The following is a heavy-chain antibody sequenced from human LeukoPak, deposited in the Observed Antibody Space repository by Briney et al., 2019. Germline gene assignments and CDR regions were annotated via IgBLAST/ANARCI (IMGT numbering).Heavy chain of an antibody. CDR1: GGSISSSSYY. Sequence: PSETLSLTCTVSGGSISSSSYYWGWIRQPPGKGLEWIGSIYYSGSTYYNPSLKSRVTISVDTSKNQFSLKLSSVTAADTAVYYCARETIVIAAADYWGQGTLVTVSS. D-gene: IGHD6-13*01. V-gene: IGHV4-39*07. CDR2: IYYSGST. J-gene: IGHJ4*02. CDR3: ARETIVIAAADY.